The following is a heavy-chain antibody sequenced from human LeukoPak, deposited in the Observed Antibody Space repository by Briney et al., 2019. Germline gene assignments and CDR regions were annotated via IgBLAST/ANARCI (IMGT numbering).Heavy chain of an antibody. CDR3: ARAAGYSGYASN. CDR1: GGSISSYY. V-gene: IGHV4-59*01. D-gene: IGHD5-12*01. J-gene: IGHJ4*02. CDR2: IYYSGTT. Sequence: SETLFLTCTVSGGSISSYYWSWIRQPPGKGLEWIGYIYYSGTTYYNPSLKGRVTISVDASKNRFSLNLSSVGAADTAVYYCARAAGYSGYASNWGQGTLVTVSS.